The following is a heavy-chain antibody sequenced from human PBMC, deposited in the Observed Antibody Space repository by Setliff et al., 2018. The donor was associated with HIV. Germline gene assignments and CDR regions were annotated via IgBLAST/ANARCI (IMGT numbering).Heavy chain of an antibody. Sequence: SCTVSGGSISSSSYYWGWIRQPPGKGLEWIGSIYYSGSIYYNPSLKSRVTISVDPSKNQFSLKLSSVTAADTAVYYCARRVILVVPYYFDYWGQGTLVPSPQ. CDR2: IYYSGSI. CDR3: ARRVILVVPYYFDY. J-gene: IGHJ4*02. CDR1: GGSISSSSYY. V-gene: IGHV4-39*01. D-gene: IGHD3-22*01.